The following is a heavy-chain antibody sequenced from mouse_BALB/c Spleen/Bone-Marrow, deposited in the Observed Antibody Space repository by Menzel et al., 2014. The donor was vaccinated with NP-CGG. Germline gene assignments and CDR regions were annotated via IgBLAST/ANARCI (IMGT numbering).Heavy chain of an antibody. Sequence: QVQLQQSGAELVRPGVSVKISCKGSGYTFTDYSIHWIKQSHAKSLEWIGAISTYYGDATNNQKFKGKATLTVDKSSSTAYMELARLASEDSVIYYCARGVTTGAMDYWGQGTLVTVSS. J-gene: IGHJ4*01. CDR2: ISTYYGDA. CDR1: GYTFTDYS. V-gene: IGHV1-67*01. CDR3: ARGVTTGAMDY. D-gene: IGHD1-1*01.